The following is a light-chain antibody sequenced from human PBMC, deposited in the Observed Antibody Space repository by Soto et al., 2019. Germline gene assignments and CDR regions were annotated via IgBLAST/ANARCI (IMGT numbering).Light chain of an antibody. V-gene: IGLV2-14*01. CDR2: EVR. CDR1: SSDVGGHDY. J-gene: IGLJ1*01. CDR3: SSYSSTTLV. Sequence: QSVLTQPASVSGSPGQSITISCTGTSSDVGGHDYVSWYQQHPGKAPKLIIYEVRNRPSGVSNRFSGYKSGNTASLTISGLQAEEEADYYCSSYSSTTLVFGPGTKLTVL.